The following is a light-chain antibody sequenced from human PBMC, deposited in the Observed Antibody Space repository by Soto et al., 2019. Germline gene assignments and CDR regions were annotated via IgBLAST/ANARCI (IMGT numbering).Light chain of an antibody. Sequence: EIVLTQSPGTLSFSPGERATLSCRASQSVSSSYLAWYQQKPGQAPRLLIYGASSRAAGFPDRFSGSGSGTAFTLTISRLEPEDFAVYYCQQYGSSPPLTFGGGNQVESK. CDR2: GAS. V-gene: IGKV3-20*01. CDR1: QSVSSSY. CDR3: QQYGSSPPLT. J-gene: IGKJ4*01.